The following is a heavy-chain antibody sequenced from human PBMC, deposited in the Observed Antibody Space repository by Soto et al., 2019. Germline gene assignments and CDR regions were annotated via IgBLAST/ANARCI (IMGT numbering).Heavy chain of an antibody. Sequence: ASVKVSCKASGYTFTSYGISWVRQAPGQGLEWMGWISAYNGNTNYAQKLQGRVTMTTDTSTSTAYMELRSLRSDDTAVYYCARIIYYGSGSYYNLDAFDIWGQGTMVTVSS. J-gene: IGHJ3*02. CDR3: ARIIYYGSGSYYNLDAFDI. CDR1: GYTFTSYG. CDR2: ISAYNGNT. D-gene: IGHD3-10*01. V-gene: IGHV1-18*01.